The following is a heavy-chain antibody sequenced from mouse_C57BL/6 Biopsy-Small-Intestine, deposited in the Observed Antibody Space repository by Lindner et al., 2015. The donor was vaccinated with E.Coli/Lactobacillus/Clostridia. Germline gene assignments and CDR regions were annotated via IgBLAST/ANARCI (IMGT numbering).Heavy chain of an antibody. D-gene: IGHD2-3*01. CDR3: ARGSIYDGYYWYFDV. Sequence: VQLQESGPELVKPGASVKISCKASGYSFASYYIHWVKQRPGQGLEWIGWIYPGSGNTKCNEKFKGKATLTADTSSSTAYMQLSSLTSEDSAVYYCARGSIYDGYYWYFDVWGTGTTVTVSS. CDR1: GYSFASYY. V-gene: IGHV1-66*01. CDR2: IYPGSGNT. J-gene: IGHJ1*03.